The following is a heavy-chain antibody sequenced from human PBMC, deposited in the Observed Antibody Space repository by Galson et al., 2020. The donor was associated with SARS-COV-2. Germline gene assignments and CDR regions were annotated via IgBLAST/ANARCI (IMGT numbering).Heavy chain of an antibody. CDR3: VRGVIAPYFDS. CDR1: GLTVSSNY. J-gene: IGHJ4*02. CDR2: IDDGGTT. V-gene: IGHV3-53*01. Sequence: GGSLRLSCVASGLTVSSNYWSWVRQAPGRGLECVSIIDDGGTTHYTDSVKGRFTVSRDTSKNTVYLHLNILRADDTAVYYCVRGVIAPYFDSWGQGTLVTVSS.